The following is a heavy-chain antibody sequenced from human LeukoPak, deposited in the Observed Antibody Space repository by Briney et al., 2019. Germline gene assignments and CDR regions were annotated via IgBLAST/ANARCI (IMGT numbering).Heavy chain of an antibody. CDR3: AVAVSGY. Sequence: PGRSLRLSCAASGFTFSSYAMHWVRQAPGKGLEWVAVISYGGSNKYYADSVKGRFTISRDNSKSTLYLQMNSLRAEDTAVYYSAVAVSGYWGQGTLVTVSS. D-gene: IGHD6-19*01. CDR2: ISYGGSNK. CDR1: GFTFSSYA. V-gene: IGHV3-30-3*01. J-gene: IGHJ4*02.